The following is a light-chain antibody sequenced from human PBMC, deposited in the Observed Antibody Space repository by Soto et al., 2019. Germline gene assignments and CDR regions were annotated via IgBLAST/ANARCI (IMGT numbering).Light chain of an antibody. CDR1: QSVSSY. Sequence: EIVLTQSPATLSLSPGERATLSCRASQSVSSYLAWYQQKPGQAPRLLIYDAFNRATGIPARFSGSGSGTDFTLTISSLEPEYFAVYYRQQRSNWPLTFGGGTQVDIK. J-gene: IGKJ4*01. CDR2: DAF. V-gene: IGKV3-11*01. CDR3: QQRSNWPLT.